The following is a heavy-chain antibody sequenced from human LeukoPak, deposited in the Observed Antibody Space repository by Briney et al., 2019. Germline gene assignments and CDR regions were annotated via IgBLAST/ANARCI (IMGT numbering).Heavy chain of an antibody. CDR1: GFTFSSYS. V-gene: IGHV3-21*04. CDR2: ISSSSSYI. D-gene: IGHD6-13*01. CDR3: ARVRWAAAARFDY. Sequence: GGSLRLSCAASGFTFSSYSMNWVRQAPGKGLEWVSSISSSSSYIYYADSVKGRFTISRDNAKNSLYLQMNSLRAEDTAVYYCARVRWAAAARFDYWGQGTLVTVSS. J-gene: IGHJ4*02.